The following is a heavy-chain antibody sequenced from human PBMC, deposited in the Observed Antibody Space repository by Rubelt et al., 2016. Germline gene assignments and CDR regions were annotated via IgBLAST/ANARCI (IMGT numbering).Heavy chain of an antibody. CDR1: GFTFSSYG. V-gene: IGHV3-30*18. CDR3: AKVRGEVTGYFDY. CDR2: ISYDGNNK. Sequence: QVQLVESGGGVVQPGRSLRLSCAASGFTFSSYGMDWVRQAPGKGLEWVAVISYDGNNKYYADSVKGRFNISRDNAKNTLYLQMNSLRPEDTAVYYCAKVRGEVTGYFDYWGQGTLVTVSS. J-gene: IGHJ4*02. D-gene: IGHD3-9*01.